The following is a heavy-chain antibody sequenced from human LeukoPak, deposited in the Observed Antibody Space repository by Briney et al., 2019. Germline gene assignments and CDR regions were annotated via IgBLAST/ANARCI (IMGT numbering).Heavy chain of an antibody. CDR1: GFIFTTYA. D-gene: IGHD3-3*01. J-gene: IGHJ4*02. Sequence: PGGSLRLSCAASGFIFTTYAMSWVRQAPGKGLEWVATVDHSGHNTHYVDAVTGRFTISRDDSKSTLFLRVNSLRADDTAVYYCARDVGVVMYDYWGQGTLVTVSS. CDR3: ARDVGVVMYDY. CDR2: VDHSGHNT. V-gene: IGHV3-23*01.